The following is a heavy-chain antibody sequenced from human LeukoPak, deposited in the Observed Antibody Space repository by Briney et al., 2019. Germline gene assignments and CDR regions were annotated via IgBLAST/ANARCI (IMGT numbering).Heavy chain of an antibody. CDR1: GYTFTSSD. Sequence: ASVKVSCKASGYTFTSSDFNWVRQDTGQEVQWMRGMNPNSGSTGYAQKFQGRVTITRNTSISTAYMELSGLRSEDTAVYYCARGRSTGYPYYFEYWGQGTLVTVSS. CDR2: MNPNSGST. CDR3: ARGRSTGYPYYFEY. D-gene: IGHD5-12*01. J-gene: IGHJ4*02. V-gene: IGHV1-8*03.